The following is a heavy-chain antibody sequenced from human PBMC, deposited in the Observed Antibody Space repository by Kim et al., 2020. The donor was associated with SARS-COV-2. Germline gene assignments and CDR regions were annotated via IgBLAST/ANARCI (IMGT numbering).Heavy chain of an antibody. D-gene: IGHD1-26*01. Sequence: NYAEKFQGRVTMNADKCTSTGYMELSSLSYEDTAVYYCARFDWERYAFDIWGQGTMVTVSS. CDR3: ARFDWERYAFDI. V-gene: IGHV1-69*02. J-gene: IGHJ3*02.